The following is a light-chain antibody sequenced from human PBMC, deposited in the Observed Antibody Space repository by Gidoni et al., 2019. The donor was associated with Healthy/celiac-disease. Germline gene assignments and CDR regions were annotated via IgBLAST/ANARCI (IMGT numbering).Light chain of an antibody. CDR2: RDS. CDR1: NIGRKN. J-gene: IGLJ3*02. V-gene: IGLV3-9*01. CDR3: QVWDSSTAV. Sequence: SYELTQTISVSVAMGQTDRITCGGNNIGRKNVHWYQQKQGQAPVLVLYRDSNRPSGIPERFSGSNAGTTATLTICIAQAGDEADFYCQVWDSSTAVFGGGTKLTVL.